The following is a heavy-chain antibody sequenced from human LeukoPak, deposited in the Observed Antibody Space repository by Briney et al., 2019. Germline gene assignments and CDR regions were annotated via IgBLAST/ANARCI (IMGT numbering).Heavy chain of an antibody. J-gene: IGHJ6*03. V-gene: IGHV3-48*01. CDR2: ISSSSSTI. Sequence: GGSLRLSCAASGFTFSSYSMNWVRQAPGKGLEWVSYISSSSSTIYYADSVKGRFTISRDNAKNSLYLQMNSLRAEDTAVYYCARAGGYYGSGSYSNYMDVWGKGTTVTVSS. CDR1: GFTFSSYS. CDR3: ARAGGYYGSGSYSNYMDV. D-gene: IGHD3-10*01.